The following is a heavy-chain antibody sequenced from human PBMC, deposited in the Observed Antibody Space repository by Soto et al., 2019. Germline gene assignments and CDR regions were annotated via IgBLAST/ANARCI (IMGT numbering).Heavy chain of an antibody. CDR3: ARDYGDYVSDYYYGMDV. J-gene: IGHJ6*02. CDR1: GFTFSSYG. V-gene: IGHV3-33*01. D-gene: IGHD4-17*01. CDR2: IWYDGSNK. Sequence: QVQLVESGGGVVQPGRSLRLSCAASGFTFSSYGMHWVLQAPGKGLEWVAVIWYDGSNKYYADSVKGRFTISRDNSKNTLYLQMNSLRAEDTAVYYCARDYGDYVSDYYYGMDVWGQGTTVTVSS.